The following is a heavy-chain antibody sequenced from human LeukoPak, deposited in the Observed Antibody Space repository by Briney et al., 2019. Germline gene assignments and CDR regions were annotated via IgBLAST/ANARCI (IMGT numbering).Heavy chain of an antibody. Sequence: PGGSLRLSCAASGFTFSSYGMHWVRQAPGKGLEWVAVISYDGSNKYYADSVKGRFTISRDNSKNTLYLQMNSLRAEDTAVYYCARDRAARPSRYYYGMDVWGQGTTVTVSS. CDR2: ISYDGSNK. V-gene: IGHV3-30*19. CDR1: GFTFSSYG. J-gene: IGHJ6*02. CDR3: ARDRAARPSRYYYGMDV. D-gene: IGHD6-6*01.